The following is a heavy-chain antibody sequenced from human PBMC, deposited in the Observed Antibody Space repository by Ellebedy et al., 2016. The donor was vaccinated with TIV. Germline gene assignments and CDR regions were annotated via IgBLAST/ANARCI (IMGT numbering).Heavy chain of an antibody. CDR2: IKPNTGDT. J-gene: IGHJ4*02. D-gene: IGHD1-14*01. CDR1: GYTFNDYT. Sequence: ASVKVSXKASGYTFNDYTMNWVRQAPGQGPEWMGWIKPNTGDTKYAQKFQGRVTMTWDTSISTAFMELSSLTSDDTAVYYCARDPPGSGPNFDSWGQGPLVTVSS. CDR3: ARDPPGSGPNFDS. V-gene: IGHV1-2*02.